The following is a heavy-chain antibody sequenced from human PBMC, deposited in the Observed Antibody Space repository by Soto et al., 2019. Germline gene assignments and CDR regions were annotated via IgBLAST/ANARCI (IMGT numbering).Heavy chain of an antibody. V-gene: IGHV4-30-4*01. Sequence: QVQLQESGPGLVKPSQTLSLTCTVSGGSISSGDYYWSWIRQPPGKGLEWIGYIYYSGSTYYNPSLKSRVTISVDTSKNQFSLKLSSVTAADTAVYYRARVGYCISTSCYAYYYYYGLDVWGQGTTVTVSS. D-gene: IGHD2-2*01. CDR1: GGSISSGDYY. CDR2: IYYSGST. J-gene: IGHJ6*02. CDR3: ARVGYCISTSCYAYYYYYGLDV.